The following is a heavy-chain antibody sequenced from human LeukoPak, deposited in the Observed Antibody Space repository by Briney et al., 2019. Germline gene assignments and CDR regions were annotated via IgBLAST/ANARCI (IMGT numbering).Heavy chain of an antibody. CDR2: ISAYNGNT. V-gene: IGHV1-18*01. Sequence: ASVKVSCKASGYTFTSYGISWVRQAPGQGLEWMGWISAYNGNTNYAQKLQGRVTMTTDTSTSTAYMELRSLKSDDTAVYYCARSRYDYVWGSYRPGYFDYWGQGTLVTVSS. J-gene: IGHJ4*02. D-gene: IGHD3-16*02. CDR3: ARSRYDYVWGSYRPGYFDY. CDR1: GYTFTSYG.